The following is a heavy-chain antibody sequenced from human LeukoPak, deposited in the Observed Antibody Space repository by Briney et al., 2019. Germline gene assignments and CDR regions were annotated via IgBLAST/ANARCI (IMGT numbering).Heavy chain of an antibody. CDR1: GFTFSSYW. D-gene: IGHD1-26*01. J-gene: IGHJ4*02. CDR2: IKQDGSEK. V-gene: IGHV3-7*01. CDR3: ARRSGSYDY. Sequence: GGSLRLSCAAPGFTFSSYWMSWVRQAPGKGLEWVANIKQDGSEKYYVDSVKGRFTISRDNAKNSLYLQMNSLRAEDTAVYYCARRSGSYDYWGQGTLVTVSS.